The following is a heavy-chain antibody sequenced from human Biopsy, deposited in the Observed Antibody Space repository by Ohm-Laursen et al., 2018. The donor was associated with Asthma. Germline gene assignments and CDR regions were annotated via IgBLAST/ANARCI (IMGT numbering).Heavy chain of an antibody. V-gene: IGHV3-30*18. CDR1: GFTFSSYG. Sequence: SLRLSCAASGFTFSSYGMHWVRQAPGKGLEWVAVILSDGRDKYYADSVKGRFTISRDNSKNTLYLHMHSLRAEDTAVYFCAKDRVRINSAYYFDYWGQGTLVTVSA. J-gene: IGHJ4*02. CDR3: AKDRVRINSAYYFDY. CDR2: ILSDGRDK. D-gene: IGHD3-10*01.